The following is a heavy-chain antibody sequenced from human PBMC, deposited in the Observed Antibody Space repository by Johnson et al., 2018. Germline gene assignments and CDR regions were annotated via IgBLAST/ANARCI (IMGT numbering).Heavy chain of an antibody. CDR3: ARSQAVQH. V-gene: IGHV3-9*01. D-gene: IGHD5-24*01. CDR1: GFTFDDYA. CDR2: ISWHSGSI. Sequence: VQLVQSGGGLVQPGRSLRLSCAASGFTFDDYATHWVRQAPGTGLAWVSGISWHSGSIGYAASVKGRFTISRDNAKNSLYLQMNSLRAEDTAVYYCARSQAVQHWGQGTLVTVSS. J-gene: IGHJ1*01.